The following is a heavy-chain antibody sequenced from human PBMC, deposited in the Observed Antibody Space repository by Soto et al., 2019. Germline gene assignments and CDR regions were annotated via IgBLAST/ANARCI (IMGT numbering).Heavy chain of an antibody. J-gene: IGHJ6*02. D-gene: IGHD3-3*01. CDR2: INPNSGGT. CDR1: GYTFTGYY. CDR3: ARGHYDYYYYYGMDV. Sequence: QVQLVQSGAEVKKPGASVKVSCKASGYTFTGYYMHWVRQAPGQGLEWMGWINPNSGGTNYAQKFQGRVTMTRDTSISTAYMELSRLRSDDTAVYYCARGHYDYYYYYGMDVWGQGTTVTVSS. V-gene: IGHV1-2*02.